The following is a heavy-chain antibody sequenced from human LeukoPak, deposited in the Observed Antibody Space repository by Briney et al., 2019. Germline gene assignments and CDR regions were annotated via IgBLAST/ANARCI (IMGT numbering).Heavy chain of an antibody. V-gene: IGHV1-69*05. CDR2: IIPIFGTA. J-gene: IGHJ3*02. CDR1: GYTFTAYY. D-gene: IGHD5-18*01. CDR3: ARKEGGYSYGYSSHDAFDI. Sequence: SVKVSCKASGYTFTAYYMHWVRQAPGQGLEWMGGIIPIFGTANYAQKFQGRVTITTDESTSTAYMELSSLRSEDTAVYYCARKEGGYSYGYSSHDAFDIWGQGTMVTVSS.